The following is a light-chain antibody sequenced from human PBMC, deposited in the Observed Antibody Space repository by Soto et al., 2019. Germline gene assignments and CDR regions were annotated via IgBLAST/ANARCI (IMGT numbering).Light chain of an antibody. Sequence: AIPMTQSPSSLSASVGDRVTITCRASQGIRNDLGWYQQKPGKAPKLLIYATSSLQSGVPSRFSGSGSGTDFTLSISSLQPEDFATYYCLQDYNYPWTFGQGTKVEIK. CDR1: QGIRND. V-gene: IGKV1-6*01. J-gene: IGKJ1*01. CDR3: LQDYNYPWT. CDR2: ATS.